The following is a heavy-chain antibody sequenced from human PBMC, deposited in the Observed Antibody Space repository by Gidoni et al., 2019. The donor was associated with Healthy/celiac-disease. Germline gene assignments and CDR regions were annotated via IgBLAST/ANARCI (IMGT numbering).Heavy chain of an antibody. CDR2: IYYSGST. V-gene: IGHV4-39*01. J-gene: IGHJ5*02. CDR1: GGSLSSRSYY. Sequence: QLQLQESGPGLVKPSETLSLTCTVSGGSLSSRSYYWGWIRQPPGKVLEWIVRIYYSGSTDYNPSLKSRVTISVDTAKNQFSLKMSSVTAADTAVYYCATSHPEGLRVRTLWSWFDPGGQGTLVTVSS. CDR3: ATSHPEGLRVRTLWSWFDP. D-gene: IGHD5-12*01.